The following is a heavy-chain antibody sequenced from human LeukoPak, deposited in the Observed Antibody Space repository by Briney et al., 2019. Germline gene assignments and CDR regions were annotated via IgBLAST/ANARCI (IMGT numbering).Heavy chain of an antibody. Sequence: GASLEISCKGSGYSFTSYWIGWVRHMPGKGLEWMGIIYPGDSDTRYSPSFQGQVTISADKSTSTAYLQWSSLKASDTAMYYCARSGIVGGTSYFDYWGQGTLVTVSS. CDR1: GYSFTSYW. CDR2: IYPGDSDT. J-gene: IGHJ4*02. V-gene: IGHV5-51*01. D-gene: IGHD1-26*01. CDR3: ARSGIVGGTSYFDY.